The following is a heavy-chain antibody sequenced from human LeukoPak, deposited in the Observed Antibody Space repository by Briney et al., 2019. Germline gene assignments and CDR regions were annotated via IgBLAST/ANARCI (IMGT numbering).Heavy chain of an antibody. J-gene: IGHJ5*02. CDR2: IYWDDDK. V-gene: IGHV2-5*02. CDR1: GFSLSTSGVG. CDR3: AHSYGGSSSWHPELTNWFDP. Sequence: KESGPTLVKPTQTLTLTCTFSGFSLSTSGVGVGWVRQPPGKALEWLPLIYWDDDKRYSPSLKSRLTITKDTSKNQVVLTMTNMDPVDTATYYCAHSYGGSSSWHPELTNWFDPWGQGTLVTVSS. D-gene: IGHD6-13*01.